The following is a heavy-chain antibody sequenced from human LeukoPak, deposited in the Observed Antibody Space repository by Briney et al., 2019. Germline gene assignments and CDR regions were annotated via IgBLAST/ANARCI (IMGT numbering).Heavy chain of an antibody. CDR1: GFTFSSYS. CDR2: ISSSSSYI. CDR3: ARDLIIYGDYGDAFDI. V-gene: IGHV3-21*01. J-gene: IGHJ3*02. D-gene: IGHD4-17*01. Sequence: GGSLRLSCAASGFTFSSYSMDWVRQAPGKGLEWVSSISSSSSYIYYADSVKGRFTISRDNAKNSLYLQMNSLRAEETAVYYCARDLIIYGDYGDAFDIWGQGTMVTVSS.